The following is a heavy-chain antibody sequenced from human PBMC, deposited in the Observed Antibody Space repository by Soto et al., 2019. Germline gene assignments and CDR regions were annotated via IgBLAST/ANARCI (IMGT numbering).Heavy chain of an antibody. CDR3: AKGGGSYTTGWYNDY. V-gene: IGHV4-4*08. J-gene: IGHJ4*02. Sequence: QVQLQESGPGLVKPSETMSLTCTVSGVSLSNSYCSWARQPPGKGLEWIGHIWSSGSTNYNPSLRGRVPLPADTSKTQVSLQLSSVTATDTAVYYCAKGGGSYTTGWYNDYWGQGTLVTVSS. D-gene: IGHD6-19*01. CDR2: IWSSGST. CDR1: GVSLSNSY.